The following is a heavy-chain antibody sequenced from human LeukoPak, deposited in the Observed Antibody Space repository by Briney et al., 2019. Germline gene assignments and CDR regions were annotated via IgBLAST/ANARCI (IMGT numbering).Heavy chain of an antibody. CDR1: GFTVSSNY. Sequence: GGSLRLSCAASGFTVSSNYMSWVRQAPGKGLEWVSAISGSGGSTYYADSVKGRFTISRDNSKNTLYLQMNSLRAEDTAVYYCAKDFPPDSSGYYYAFFDYWGQGTLVTVSS. D-gene: IGHD3-22*01. CDR2: ISGSGGST. CDR3: AKDFPPDSSGYYYAFFDY. V-gene: IGHV3-23*01. J-gene: IGHJ4*02.